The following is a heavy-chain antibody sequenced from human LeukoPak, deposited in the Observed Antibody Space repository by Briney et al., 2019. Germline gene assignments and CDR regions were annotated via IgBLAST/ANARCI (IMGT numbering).Heavy chain of an antibody. CDR1: GGSINTNNYY. Sequence: SETLSLTCSVSGGSINTNNYYWGWIRQPPGKGLEWIGTIYYSGTTFYNPSLKSRVTISVDTSKNHFSLKLSSVTAADTAVYYCARPGVGATTTSWFDPWGQGTLVTVSS. D-gene: IGHD1-26*01. CDR2: IYYSGTT. J-gene: IGHJ5*02. V-gene: IGHV4-39*01. CDR3: ARPGVGATTTSWFDP.